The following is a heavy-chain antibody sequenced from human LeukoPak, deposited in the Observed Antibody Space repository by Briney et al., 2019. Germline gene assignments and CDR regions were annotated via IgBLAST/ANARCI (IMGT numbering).Heavy chain of an antibody. V-gene: IGHV3-23*01. CDR2: ISGSGGST. CDR1: GFTFSSYA. Sequence: PGGSLRLSCAASGFTFSSYAMSWVRQAPGKGLEWVSAISGSGGSTYYADSVKGRFTISRDNSKNTLYLQMNSLTTEDTAVYYCTTDASAYYDISTYYPWGQGTLVTVSS. D-gene: IGHD3-22*01. CDR3: TTDASAYYDISTYYP. J-gene: IGHJ4*02.